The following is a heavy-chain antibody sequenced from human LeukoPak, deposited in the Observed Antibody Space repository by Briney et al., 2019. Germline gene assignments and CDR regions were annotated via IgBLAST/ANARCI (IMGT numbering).Heavy chain of an antibody. V-gene: IGHV4-34*01. Sequence: SETLSLTCAVYGGSFSGYYWSWLRQPPGKGLEWIGEINHSGSTNYNPSLESRVAMSVDTSRNQFSLNQSSVTAADTAVYYCARGTTSPKYWGQGTLVTVSS. CDR3: ARGTTSPKY. CDR2: INHSGST. J-gene: IGHJ4*02. D-gene: IGHD2-2*01. CDR1: GGSFSGYY.